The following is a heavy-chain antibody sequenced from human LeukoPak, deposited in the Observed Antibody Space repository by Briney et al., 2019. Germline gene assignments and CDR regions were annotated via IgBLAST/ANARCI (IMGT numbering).Heavy chain of an antibody. V-gene: IGHV3-23*01. CDR1: AFTFSNYA. J-gene: IGHJ5*02. Sequence: PGGSLRLSCAASAFTFSNYAMSWVRQAPGKGLEWVSTISNSDSSTYYADSVKGRFTISRDNSKNTLYLQMNSLRAEDTAVYYCAKAPPSPGSGSSFWFDPWGQGTLVTVSS. CDR3: AKAPPSPGSGSSFWFDP. CDR2: ISNSDSST. D-gene: IGHD3-10*01.